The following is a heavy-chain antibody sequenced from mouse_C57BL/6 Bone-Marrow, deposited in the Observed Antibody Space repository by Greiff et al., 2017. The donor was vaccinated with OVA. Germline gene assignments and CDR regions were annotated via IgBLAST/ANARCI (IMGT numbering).Heavy chain of an antibody. V-gene: IGHV5-9*01. CDR3: ARLGHWYFDV. D-gene: IGHD4-1*01. CDR1: GFTFSSYT. CDR2: ISGGGGNT. Sequence: EVKLVESGGGLVKPGGSLKLSCAASGFTFSSYTMSWVRQTPEKRLEWVATISGGGGNTYYPDSVKGRFTISRDNAKNTLYLQMSSLRSEDTALYYCARLGHWYFDVWGTGTTVTVSS. J-gene: IGHJ1*03.